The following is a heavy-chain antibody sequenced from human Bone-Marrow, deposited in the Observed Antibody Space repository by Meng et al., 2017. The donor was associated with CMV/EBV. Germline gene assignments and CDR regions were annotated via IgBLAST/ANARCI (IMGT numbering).Heavy chain of an antibody. CDR3: AHTESVPVAPDY. Sequence: SGPTLVKPTQTLTLTCTFSGFSPSTSGVGVGWIRQPPGKALEWLALSYWNDDKRYSPSLKSRLTITKDTSKNQVVLTMTNMDPVDTATYYCAHTESVPVAPDYWGQGTLVTVSS. J-gene: IGHJ4*02. V-gene: IGHV2-5*01. CDR1: GFSPSTSGVG. CDR2: SYWNDDK. D-gene: IGHD2-2*01.